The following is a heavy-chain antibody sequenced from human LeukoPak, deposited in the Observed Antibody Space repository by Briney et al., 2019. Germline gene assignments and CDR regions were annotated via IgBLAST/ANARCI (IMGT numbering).Heavy chain of an antibody. J-gene: IGHJ5*02. D-gene: IGHD3-9*01. CDR2: MHYIGSS. CDR3: ARYFDWFYWFDP. CDR1: GGSVSSHTYY. Sequence: SETLSLTCTVSGGSVSSHTYYWGWIRQPPGKGLEWIGSMHYIGSSYYNPSLKSRVTISVDTSKNQFSLKLSSVTAADTAVYYCARYFDWFYWFDPWGQGTLVTVSS. V-gene: IGHV4-39*07.